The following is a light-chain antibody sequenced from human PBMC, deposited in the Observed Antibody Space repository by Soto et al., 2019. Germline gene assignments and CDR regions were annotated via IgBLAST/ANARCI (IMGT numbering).Light chain of an antibody. J-gene: IGKJ2*01. V-gene: IGKV3-15*01. Sequence: EIVMTQSPATLYVSPGERATLSCRASQSLRSSIAWYQQKPGQAPRLLIYGASTRATGNPARFSGSGSGTEFTLTISSRQSEDFAVYYCQQYNNWPDMYIFGQGTKLEIK. CDR2: GAS. CDR3: QQYNNWPDMYI. CDR1: QSLRSS.